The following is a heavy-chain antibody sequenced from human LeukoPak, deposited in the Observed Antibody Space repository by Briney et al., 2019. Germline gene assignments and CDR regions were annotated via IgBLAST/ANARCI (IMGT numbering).Heavy chain of an antibody. V-gene: IGHV3-23*01. D-gene: IGHD6-19*01. CDR3: AKDRVTGTRMYYFDY. J-gene: IGHJ4*02. CDR1: GFTFSSYV. CDR2: IGGSVSST. Sequence: PGGSLRLSCAASGFTFSSYVMSWVRQAPGKGLEWVSAIGGSVSSTYYADSVKGRFTIPRDNSKNTLYLQINSLRAEDTAVYYCAKDRVTGTRMYYFDYWGQGTLVTVSS.